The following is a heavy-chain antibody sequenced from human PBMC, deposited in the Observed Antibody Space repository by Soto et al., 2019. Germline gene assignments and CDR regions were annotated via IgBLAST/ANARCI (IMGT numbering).Heavy chain of an antibody. CDR2: ISGSGDST. D-gene: IGHD1-1*01. Sequence: GGSLRLSCAASGFTFSSYAMSWVRQAPGKGLEWVSAISGSGDSTYYADSVKGRFTISRDNSKNTLYLQMNSLRAEDTAVYYCAKDPGTGYYYYYMDVWGKGTTVTVSS. V-gene: IGHV3-23*01. CDR1: GFTFSSYA. CDR3: AKDPGTGYYYYYMDV. J-gene: IGHJ6*03.